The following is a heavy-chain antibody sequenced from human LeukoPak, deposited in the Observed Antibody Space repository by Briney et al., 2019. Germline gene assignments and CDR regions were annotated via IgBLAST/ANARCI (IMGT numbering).Heavy chain of an antibody. CDR1: GDSVSYNVAA. V-gene: IGHV6-1*01. CDR2: TLYRSRWSN. Sequence: SQTLSLTFAISGDSVSYNVAAWNWIRQSPSRGLEWLGRTLYRSRWSNDYAESVKSRITINPDTSKNQFSLHLNSVTPEDTAVYYCARRLTQYDCFDPWGQGILVTVSS. CDR3: ARRLTQYDCFDP. J-gene: IGHJ5*02. D-gene: IGHD2-2*01.